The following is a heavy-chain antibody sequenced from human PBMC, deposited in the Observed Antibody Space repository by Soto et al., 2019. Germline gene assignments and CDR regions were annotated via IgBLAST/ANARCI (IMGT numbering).Heavy chain of an antibody. Sequence: EVQLLESGGGWVQPGGSLRLSCAASGFTFSSYAISWVRQAPGKGLEWVSAISGSGGSTYYADSVKGRFTLSRDNSKNTLYVQMNSVRAEDAGVYYCAKAPVRGVKNWYSGMGVWGQGTTVTVSS. CDR1: GFTFSSYA. D-gene: IGHD3-10*01. J-gene: IGHJ6*02. CDR2: ISGSGGST. V-gene: IGHV3-23*01. CDR3: AKAPVRGVKNWYSGMGV.